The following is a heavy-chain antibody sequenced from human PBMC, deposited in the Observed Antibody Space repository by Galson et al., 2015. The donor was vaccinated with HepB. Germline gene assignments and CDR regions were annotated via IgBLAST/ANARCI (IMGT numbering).Heavy chain of an antibody. J-gene: IGHJ4*02. CDR1: GYTFTSYG. CDR2: ISAYNGDT. CDR3: ARGPQVTALSPLFY. D-gene: IGHD2-21*02. V-gene: IGHV1-18*01. Sequence: SVKVSCKASGYTFTSYGITWVRQAPGQGLEWMGWISAYNGDTKYAQKLQGRVSMTTDTSTTTAYMELRSLTSDDTAVYYCARGPQVTALSPLFYWGQGTLVTVSS.